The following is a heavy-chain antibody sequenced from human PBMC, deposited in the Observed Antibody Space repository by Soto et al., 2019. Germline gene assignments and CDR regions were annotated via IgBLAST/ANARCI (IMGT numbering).Heavy chain of an antibody. V-gene: IGHV1-2*02. CDR1: GYTFNSYY. J-gene: IGHJ4*02. D-gene: IGHD2-15*01. Sequence: QVQLVQSGAEVKKPGASVKVSCKASGYTFNSYYIHWVRQAPGQGLEWMGWINPNSDVTAYAQSFQAGVSMTRDKSITTAYMYLTRLRSDDTAVDYCVMVGLNRNYGFAFWGQGPLITFS. CDR3: VMVGLNRNYGFAF. CDR2: INPNSDVT.